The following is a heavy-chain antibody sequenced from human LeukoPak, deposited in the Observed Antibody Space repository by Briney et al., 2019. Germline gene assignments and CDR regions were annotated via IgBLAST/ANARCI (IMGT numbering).Heavy chain of an antibody. CDR3: ARGGIWQQLPFDY. J-gene: IGHJ4*02. Sequence: PSQTLSLTCAVSGGSISSGGYSWSWIRQPPGKGPEWIGYIYHSGSTYYNPSLKSRVTISVDRSKNQFSLKLSSVTAADTAVYYCARGGIWQQLPFDYWGQGTLVTVSS. CDR2: IYHSGST. V-gene: IGHV4-30-2*01. D-gene: IGHD6-13*01. CDR1: GGSISSGGYS.